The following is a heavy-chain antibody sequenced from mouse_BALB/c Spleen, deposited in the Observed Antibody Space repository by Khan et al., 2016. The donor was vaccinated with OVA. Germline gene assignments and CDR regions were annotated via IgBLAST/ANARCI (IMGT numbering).Heavy chain of an antibody. D-gene: IGHD1-2*01. CDR3: ARGDYGLYDFDY. J-gene: IGHJ2*01. Sequence: QVQLQQSGAELARPGASVKLSCKASGYTFTDYYINWVKQRTGQGLEWIGDIYPGSGKPYYNEKFKGKATLTADKSSSTAYMQLSSLTSEDSAVYFCARGDYGLYDFDYWGQGTTLTVSS. V-gene: IGHV1-77*01. CDR2: IYPGSGKP. CDR1: GYTFTDYY.